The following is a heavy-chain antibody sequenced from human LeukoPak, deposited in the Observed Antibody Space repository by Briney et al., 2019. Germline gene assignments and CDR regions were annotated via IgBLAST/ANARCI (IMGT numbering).Heavy chain of an antibody. Sequence: PSETLSLTCAVSGGSISSSTSYWGWIRQPPGKGLEWIGRIYYSGSTFYNPSLKSRVTISVATSKNQFSLRLTSVTAADTAVYYCARHGSTDYFDFWGQGTLVTVSS. CDR3: ARHGSTDYFDF. CDR1: GGSISSSTSY. J-gene: IGHJ4*02. D-gene: IGHD2-2*03. CDR2: IYYSGST. V-gene: IGHV4-39*01.